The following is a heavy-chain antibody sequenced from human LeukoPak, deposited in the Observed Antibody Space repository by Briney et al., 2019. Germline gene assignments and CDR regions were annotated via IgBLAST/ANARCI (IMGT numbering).Heavy chain of an antibody. CDR2: ISGYNGNT. J-gene: IGHJ3*02. Sequence: GASVKASCKASDYTLIDYDISWVRQAPGQGLEWMGWISGYNGNTNYAQKFQGRVTITRNTSISTAYMELSSLRSEDTAVYYCARGRSLWFGESPLRGDAFDIWGQGTMVTVSS. V-gene: IGHV1-8*03. CDR3: ARGRSLWFGESPLRGDAFDI. D-gene: IGHD3-10*01. CDR1: DYTLIDYD.